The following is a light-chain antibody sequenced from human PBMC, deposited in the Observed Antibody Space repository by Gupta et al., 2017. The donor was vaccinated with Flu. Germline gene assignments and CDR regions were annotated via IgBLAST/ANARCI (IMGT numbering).Light chain of an antibody. J-gene: IGKJ3*01. CDR3: QQANSFLPLT. Sequence: GDRVTITCRASQSINNWLAWYQHKPGKAPKLLIYAASSLQSGVPSRFSGSGSGTDFTLSISTLQPEDFATYYCQQANSFLPLTFGPGTKVDIK. V-gene: IGKV1D-12*01. CDR2: AAS. CDR1: QSINNW.